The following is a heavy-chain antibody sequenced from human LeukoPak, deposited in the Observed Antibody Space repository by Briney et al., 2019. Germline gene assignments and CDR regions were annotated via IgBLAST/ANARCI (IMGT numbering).Heavy chain of an antibody. D-gene: IGHD6-13*01. CDR1: GYSISSGYY. V-gene: IGHV4-38-2*01. Sequence: TSETLSLTCAVSGYSISSGYYWGWIRQPPGKGLEWIGSIYHSGSTYYNPSLKSRVTISVDTSKNQFSLQLSSVTAADTAVYYCASYSSSWPSYWGQGTLVTVSS. CDR3: ASYSSSWPSY. J-gene: IGHJ4*02. CDR2: IYHSGST.